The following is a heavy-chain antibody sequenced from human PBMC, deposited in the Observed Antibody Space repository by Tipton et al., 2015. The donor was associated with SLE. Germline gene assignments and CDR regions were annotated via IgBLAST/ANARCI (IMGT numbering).Heavy chain of an antibody. V-gene: IGHV3-49*04. CDR2: IRSKAYGGTT. CDR3: TRVLTGYSSWGYYYYYGMDV. Sequence: SLRLSCAASGFTFSSYAMHWVRQAPGKGLEWVGFIRSKAYGGTTEYAASVKGRFTISRDDSKSIAYLQMNSLKTEDTAVYYCTRVLTGYSSWGYYYYYGMDVWGQGTTVTVSS. D-gene: IGHD6-13*01. J-gene: IGHJ6*02. CDR1: GFTFSSYA.